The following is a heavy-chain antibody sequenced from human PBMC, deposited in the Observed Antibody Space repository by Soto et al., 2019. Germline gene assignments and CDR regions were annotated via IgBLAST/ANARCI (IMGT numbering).Heavy chain of an antibody. D-gene: IGHD6-19*01. V-gene: IGHV4-59*01. CDR1: GGSISSYY. Sequence: SETLSLTCTVSGGSISSYYWSWIRQPPGKGLEWIGYIYYSGSTNYNPSLKSRVTISVDTSKNQFSLKLSSVTAADTAVYYCARAISGPASDYWGQGTLVTVSS. CDR2: IYYSGST. CDR3: ARAISGPASDY. J-gene: IGHJ4*02.